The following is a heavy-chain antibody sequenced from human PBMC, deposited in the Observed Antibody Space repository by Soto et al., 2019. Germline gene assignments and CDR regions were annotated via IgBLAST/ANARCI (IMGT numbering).Heavy chain of an antibody. D-gene: IGHD2-15*01. CDR1: GLTYSSHV. V-gene: IGHV1-69*17. CDR2: IIPLFGIP. CDR3: ARGVVDTNVVFKWFDP. J-gene: IGHJ5*02. Sequence: QVQLVQSGPEVKRPGSSVKVSCEASGLTYSSHVISWVRQAPGQGLEWMGGIIPLFGIPNYAQKFQGRLTITADKSTGTAYMELSSLRSEDTAVYYCARGVVDTNVVFKWFDPWGQGTLVTVSS.